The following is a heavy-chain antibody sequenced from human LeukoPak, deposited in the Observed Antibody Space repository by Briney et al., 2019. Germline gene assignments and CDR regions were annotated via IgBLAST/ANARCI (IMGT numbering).Heavy chain of an antibody. CDR1: GFTFSSYA. D-gene: IGHD5/OR15-5a*01. CDR2: ISGSGGST. CDR3: AKQWGYSVPPTIDY. J-gene: IGHJ4*02. Sequence: PGGSLRLSCAASGFTFSSYAMSWVRQAPGKGLEWVAAISGSGGSTYYADSVKGRFTISRDNSKNPLYLQMNSLRAEDTAVYYCAKQWGYSVPPTIDYWGQGTLVTVSS. V-gene: IGHV3-23*01.